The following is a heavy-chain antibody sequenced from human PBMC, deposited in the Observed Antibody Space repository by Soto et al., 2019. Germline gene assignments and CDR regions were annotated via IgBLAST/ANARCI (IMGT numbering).Heavy chain of an antibody. J-gene: IGHJ3*01. D-gene: IGHD3-22*01. CDR3: ARDDDSSFRSRAFDF. CDR2: ISYDGSNK. CDR1: GFTFSSYA. V-gene: IGHV3-30-3*01. Sequence: QVQLVESGGGVVQPGRSLRLSCAASGFTFSSYAMHWVRQAPGKGLEWVAVISYDGSNKYYADSVKGRFTISRDNSKNTLYLQMNSLRAEDTAVYYCARDDDSSFRSRAFDFWGQGTMVTVSS.